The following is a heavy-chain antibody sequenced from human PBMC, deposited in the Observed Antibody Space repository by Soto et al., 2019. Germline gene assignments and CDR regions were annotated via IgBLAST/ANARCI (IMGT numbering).Heavy chain of an antibody. CDR2: INHSGST. CDR3: ASYNFGVFFDY. CDR1: GGSFSGYY. V-gene: IGHV4-34*01. D-gene: IGHD3-3*01. J-gene: IGHJ4*02. Sequence: SETLSLTCAVYGGSFSGYYWSWIRQPPGKGLEWIGEINHSGSTNYNPSLKSRVTISVDTSKNQFSLKLSSVTAADTAVYYCASYNFGVFFDYWGQGTLVTVSS.